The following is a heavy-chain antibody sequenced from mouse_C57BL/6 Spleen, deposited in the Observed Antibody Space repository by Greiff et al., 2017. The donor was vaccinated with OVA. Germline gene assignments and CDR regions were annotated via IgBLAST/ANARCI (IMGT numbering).Heavy chain of an antibody. J-gene: IGHJ3*01. V-gene: IGHV3-1*01. CDR3: ARDGDYYGSSYGFAY. CDR1: GYSITSGYD. D-gene: IGHD1-1*01. Sequence: EVKVEESGPGMVKPSQSLSLTCTVTGYSITSGYDWHWIRHFPGNKLEWMGYISYSGSTNYNPSLKSRISITHDTSKNHFFLKLNSVTTEDTATYYCARDGDYYGSSYGFAYWGQGTLVTVSA. CDR2: ISYSGST.